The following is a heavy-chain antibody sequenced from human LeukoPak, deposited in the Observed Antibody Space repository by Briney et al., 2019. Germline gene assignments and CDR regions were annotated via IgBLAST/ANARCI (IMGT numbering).Heavy chain of an antibody. J-gene: IGHJ5*02. D-gene: IGHD3-10*01. CDR3: ARGGYYGSGNDFRFDP. V-gene: IGHV4-59*01. CDR1: GGSISSYY. Sequence: SETLSLTCTVSGGSISSYYWSWIRQPPGKGLDWIGYIYYSGSTNYNPSLKSRVTISVDTSKNQFSLKISSVAPADTAVYYCARGGYYGSGNDFRFDPWGQGTLVTVSS. CDR2: IYYSGST.